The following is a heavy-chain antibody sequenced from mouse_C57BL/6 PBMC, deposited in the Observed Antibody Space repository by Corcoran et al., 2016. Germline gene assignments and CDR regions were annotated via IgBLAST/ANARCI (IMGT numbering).Heavy chain of an antibody. CDR1: GYTFTDYY. D-gene: IGHD1-1*01. CDR3: ASFITTVVGAMDY. CDR2: INPYNGGT. Sequence: EVQLQQSGPVLVKPGASVKMSCKASGYTFTDYYMNWVKQSHGKSLEWIGVINPYNGGTSYNQKFKGKATLTVDKSSSTAYMELNSLTSEDSAVYYCASFITTVVGAMDYWGQGTSVTVSS. J-gene: IGHJ4*01. V-gene: IGHV1-19*01.